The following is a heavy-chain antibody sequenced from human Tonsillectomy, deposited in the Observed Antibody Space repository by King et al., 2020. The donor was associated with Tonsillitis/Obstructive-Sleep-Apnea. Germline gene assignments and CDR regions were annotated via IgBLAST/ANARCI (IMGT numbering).Heavy chain of an antibody. Sequence: VQLPQWGAGLLKPSETLSLTCAVYGGSFSGYYWSWIRQPPGKGLEWIGEINHSGSTNYNPSLKSRVTISVDTSKNQFSLKLSSVTAADTAVYYCARGRILYYGSGSYFGYWGQGTLVTVSS. D-gene: IGHD3-10*01. CDR3: ARGRILYYGSGSYFGY. V-gene: IGHV4-34*01. CDR2: INHSGST. CDR1: GGSFSGYY. J-gene: IGHJ4*02.